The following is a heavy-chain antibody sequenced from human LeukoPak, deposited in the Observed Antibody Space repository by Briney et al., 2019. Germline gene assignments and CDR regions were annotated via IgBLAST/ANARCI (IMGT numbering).Heavy chain of an antibody. Sequence: GEALQISSNVSAYXFTIDGIGWARPMPGKGREWMGIINPGDSDTRYSPSFQGQVTISADKSITTAYLQWSSLKASDTAMYYCARRSSSGYYYDYWGQGTLVTVSS. D-gene: IGHD3-22*01. V-gene: IGHV5-51*01. CDR3: ARRSSSGYYYDY. J-gene: IGHJ4*02. CDR1: AYXFTIDG. CDR2: INPGDSDT.